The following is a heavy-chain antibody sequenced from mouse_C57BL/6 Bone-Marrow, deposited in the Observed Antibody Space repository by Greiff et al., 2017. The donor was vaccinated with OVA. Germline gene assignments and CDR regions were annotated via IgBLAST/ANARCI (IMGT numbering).Heavy chain of an antibody. D-gene: IGHD1-1*01. J-gene: IGHJ2*01. Sequence: EVQRVESGPGLVKPSQSLSLTCSVTGYSITSGYYWNWIRQFPGNKLEWMGYISYDGSNNYNPSLKNRISITRDTSKNQFFLKLNSVTTEDTATYYCARDNYGSSYYFDYWGQGTTLTVSS. CDR3: ARDNYGSSYYFDY. CDR1: GYSITSGYY. V-gene: IGHV3-6*01. CDR2: ISYDGSN.